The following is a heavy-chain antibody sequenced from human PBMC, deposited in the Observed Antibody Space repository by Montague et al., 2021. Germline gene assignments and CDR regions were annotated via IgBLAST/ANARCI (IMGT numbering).Heavy chain of an antibody. V-gene: IGHV4-31*11. CDR1: GGSISSTAYY. Sequence: TLSLTCAVSGGSISSTAYYWSWIRQHPGKGLEWIGYIYCSGSTYYSPSLKSRVTISVDTSQNQFSLNLNSVTAADTAVYYCARVGATVTAPFDFWGQGTLVTVSS. CDR3: ARVGATVTAPFDF. D-gene: IGHD4-17*01. J-gene: IGHJ4*02. CDR2: IYCSGST.